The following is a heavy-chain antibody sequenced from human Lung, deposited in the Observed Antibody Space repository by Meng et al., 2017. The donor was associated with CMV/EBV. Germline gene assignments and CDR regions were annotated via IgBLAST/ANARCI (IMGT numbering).Heavy chain of an antibody. CDR1: CGSIGSGGYY. Sequence: GRPPESGPRLGKPSQTLSLTCTVSCGSIGSGGYYWSWIRQHPGKGLEWIGYIYYTGSTFYNPSLKSRVTISVDTSKNQFSLKLIPATAADTAVYYCAREAGRDGYATPKFDYWGQGTLVTVSS. J-gene: IGHJ4*02. D-gene: IGHD5-24*01. CDR3: AREAGRDGYATPKFDY. CDR2: IYYTGST. V-gene: IGHV4-31*03.